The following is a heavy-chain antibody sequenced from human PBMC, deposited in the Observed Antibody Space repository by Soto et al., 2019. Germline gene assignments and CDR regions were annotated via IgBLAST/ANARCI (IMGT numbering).Heavy chain of an antibody. J-gene: IGHJ5*02. Sequence: SETLSLTCTVSGGSIFSSYWTWTRQPPGKGLEWIGNVYYSGSTNYNPSLKSRITISVDTSKNQFSLNLSSVTAADTAVYYCARVQAASSWFDPWGQGTLVTVSS. CDR2: VYYSGST. V-gene: IGHV4-59*01. CDR1: GGSIFSSY. CDR3: ARVQAASSWFDP. D-gene: IGHD2-15*01.